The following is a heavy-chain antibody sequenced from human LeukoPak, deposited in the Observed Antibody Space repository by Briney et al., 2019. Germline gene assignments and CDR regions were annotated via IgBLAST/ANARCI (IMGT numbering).Heavy chain of an antibody. Sequence: GGSLSLSCPASGFIFRRYAMSWVRQAAGKGREGVSVISGSGGSTYYEDSVKGRFTISRDNSKNTLYLQMNSLRAEDTAVYYCAKAVWELFNHDAFDIWGQGTMVTVSS. D-gene: IGHD1-26*01. J-gene: IGHJ3*02. CDR3: AKAVWELFNHDAFDI. CDR1: GFIFRRYA. CDR2: ISGSGGST. V-gene: IGHV3-23*01.